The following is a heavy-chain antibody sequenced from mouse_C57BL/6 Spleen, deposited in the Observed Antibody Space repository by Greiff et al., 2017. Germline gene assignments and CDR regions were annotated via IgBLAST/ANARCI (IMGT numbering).Heavy chain of an antibody. CDR3: ANVGDDYCSSYWYFDG. J-gene: IGHJ1*03. CDR2: IYPGDGDT. D-gene: IGHD1-1*01. V-gene: IGHV1-82*01. Sequence: VQLVESGPELVKPGASVKLSCKASGYAFSSSWMNWVKQRPGKGLEWIGRIYPGDGDTNYTGKFKGKATLTADKSSSTAYMQLSSLTSEDSAVYFCANVGDDYCSSYWYFDGWGTGTTVTVSS. CDR1: GYAFSSSW.